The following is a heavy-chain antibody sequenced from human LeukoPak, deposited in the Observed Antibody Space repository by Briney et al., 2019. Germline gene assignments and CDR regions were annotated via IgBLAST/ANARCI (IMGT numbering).Heavy chain of an antibody. D-gene: IGHD2-21*02. J-gene: IGHJ4*02. CDR1: GFNFANHA. CDR3: VREDTPATANY. CDR2: ISGGGDIT. V-gene: IGHV3-23*01. Sequence: GGSLRLSCAASGFNFANHAMSWVRQTPGKGLEWVSAISGGGDITYYADSVTGRFTISRGNSKDTLFLQMHSLRPGDTAVYYCVREDTPATANYWGQGTLVTISS.